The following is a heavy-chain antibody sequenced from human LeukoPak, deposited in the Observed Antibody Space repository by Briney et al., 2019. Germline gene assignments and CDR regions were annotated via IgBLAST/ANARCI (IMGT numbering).Heavy chain of an antibody. CDR1: GGSFSGYY. CDR2: INHSGST. J-gene: IGHJ4*02. V-gene: IGHV4-34*01. D-gene: IGHD6-13*01. Sequence: SETLSLTCAAYGGSFSGYYWSWIRQPPGKGLEWIGEINHSGSTNYNPSLKSRVTISVDTSKNQFSLKLSSVTAADTAVYYCARLRQQLARWGQGTLVTVSS. CDR3: ARLRQQLAR.